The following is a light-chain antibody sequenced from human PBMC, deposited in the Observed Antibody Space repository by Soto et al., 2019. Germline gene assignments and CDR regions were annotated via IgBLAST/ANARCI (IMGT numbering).Light chain of an antibody. Sequence: EIVMTRSPATLYVSPGERATLSCRASQSVTSNLAWYEQKPGQAPRLLIYGESTRATGIPATFSGSGSGAEFTLTVSSLQSEDFAVYYCQQYNNWPLTFGGGTKVEIK. J-gene: IGKJ4*01. V-gene: IGKV3-15*01. CDR3: QQYNNWPLT. CDR1: QSVTSN. CDR2: GES.